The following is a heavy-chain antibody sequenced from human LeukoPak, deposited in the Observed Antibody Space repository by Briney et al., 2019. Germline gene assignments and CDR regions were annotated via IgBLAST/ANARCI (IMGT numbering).Heavy chain of an antibody. CDR2: ISSTGSVT. Sequence: GGSLRLSCSASGFTFSYFSMNWVRQALGKGLEWVSSISSTGSVTHYADSVKGRFTISRDNARNSLFLQMHSLRAEDTAVYYCARESSSSFTPFFDYWGRGNLVTVSS. CDR1: GFTFSYFS. D-gene: IGHD6-6*01. V-gene: IGHV3-48*04. J-gene: IGHJ4*02. CDR3: ARESSSSFTPFFDY.